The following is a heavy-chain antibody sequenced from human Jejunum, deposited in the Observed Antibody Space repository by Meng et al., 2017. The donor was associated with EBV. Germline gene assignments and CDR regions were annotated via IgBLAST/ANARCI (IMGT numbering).Heavy chain of an antibody. D-gene: IGHD1-26*01. Sequence: QVQLKDSGPGLVKPPQTLSLTCTVSGGSVRSGGYYWSCIRQPPGKGLEWIGYIYNSESTNYKASLKSRVTISADTSKNQFPLRLSSVTAADTAVYYCARDQNGSYFAYWGQGTLVTVSS. CDR3: ARDQNGSYFAY. J-gene: IGHJ4*02. CDR2: IYNSEST. CDR1: GGSVRSGGYY. V-gene: IGHV4-61*08.